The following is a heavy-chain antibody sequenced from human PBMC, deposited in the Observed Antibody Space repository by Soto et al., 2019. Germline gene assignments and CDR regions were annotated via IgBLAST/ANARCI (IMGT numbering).Heavy chain of an antibody. J-gene: IGHJ6*02. CDR3: TRDGAMTTVTTKHYYYYGMDV. Sequence: GGALRLSCTASGFTFGDYAMSWFRQAPGKGLEGVGFIRSKAYGGTTEYAASVKGRFTISRDDSKSIAYLQMNSLKTEDTAVYYCTRDGAMTTVTTKHYYYYGMDVWGQGTTVTVSS. V-gene: IGHV3-49*03. D-gene: IGHD4-4*01. CDR2: IRSKAYGGTT. CDR1: GFTFGDYA.